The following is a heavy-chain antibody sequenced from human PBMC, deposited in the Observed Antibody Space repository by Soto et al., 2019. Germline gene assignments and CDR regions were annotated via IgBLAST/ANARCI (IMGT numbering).Heavy chain of an antibody. Sequence: GGSLRLSCAGSGFTFSSYAMSWVRQAPGKGLKWVSTISGRGGSTYYADSVKGRFTISRDNSKNTLYLQMNSLRAEDTAVYYCAKDSRILWFGESAPDYWGQGTLVTVSS. CDR2: ISGRGGST. CDR1: GFTFSSYA. V-gene: IGHV3-23*01. D-gene: IGHD3-10*01. J-gene: IGHJ4*02. CDR3: AKDSRILWFGESAPDY.